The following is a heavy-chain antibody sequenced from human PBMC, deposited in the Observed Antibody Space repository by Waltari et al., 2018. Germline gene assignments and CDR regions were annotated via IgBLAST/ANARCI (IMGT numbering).Heavy chain of an antibody. CDR3: ARGSVRGNQEFDY. CDR1: GGSISRNY. D-gene: IGHD3-10*02. Sequence: QVQLQESGPGLVTPSETLSLTCSVCGGSISRNYWSWLRQPPGKGLEWIGYIYYSGSTKYNPSLKSRVTISGDTSKNHFSLRLSSVTAADKAVYYCARGSVRGNQEFDYWGQGTLVTVSS. CDR2: IYYSGST. V-gene: IGHV4-59*01. J-gene: IGHJ4*02.